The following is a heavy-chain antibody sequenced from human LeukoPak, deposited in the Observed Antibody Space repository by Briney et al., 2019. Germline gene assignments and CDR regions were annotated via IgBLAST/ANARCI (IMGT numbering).Heavy chain of an antibody. V-gene: IGHV3-74*01. J-gene: IGHJ4*02. CDR1: GFTFSSYW. CDR2: IERDGRST. Sequence: GGSLRLSCAASGFTFSSYWMHWVRHAPGKGLVLVSRIERDGRSTSYADSVRGRFTISRDNAKNTLYLQMNSLRAEDTAVYYCAREHRHEGATVDSWGQGTLVTVSS. D-gene: IGHD5-12*01. CDR3: AREHRHEGATVDS.